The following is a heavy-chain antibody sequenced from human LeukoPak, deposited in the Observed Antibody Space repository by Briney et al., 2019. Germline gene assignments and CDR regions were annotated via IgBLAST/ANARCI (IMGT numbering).Heavy chain of an antibody. CDR1: GGSISSYY. D-gene: IGHD6-6*01. Sequence: SETLSLTCTVSGGSISSYYWSWIRQPPGKGLEWIGYIYTSGSTNYNPSLKSRVTISVDTSKNQFSLKLSSVTAADTAVYYCAGQVARLFGFDPWGQGTLVTVSS. J-gene: IGHJ5*02. V-gene: IGHV4-4*09. CDR3: AGQVARLFGFDP. CDR2: IYTSGST.